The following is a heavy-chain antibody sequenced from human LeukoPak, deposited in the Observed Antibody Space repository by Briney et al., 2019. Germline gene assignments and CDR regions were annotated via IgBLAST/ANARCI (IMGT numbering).Heavy chain of an antibody. Sequence: SETLSLTCTVSGYSISSDYYWGWIRQSPGKALEWIGSIHHSGSTYYNPSLKSRVTISVDTSNQFSLKLSSVTAADTAVYYCARHDNKRYYYYMDVWGKGTTVTISS. J-gene: IGHJ6*03. CDR2: IHHSGST. D-gene: IGHD1-1*01. V-gene: IGHV4-38-2*02. CDR1: GYSISSDYY. CDR3: ARHDNKRYYYYMDV.